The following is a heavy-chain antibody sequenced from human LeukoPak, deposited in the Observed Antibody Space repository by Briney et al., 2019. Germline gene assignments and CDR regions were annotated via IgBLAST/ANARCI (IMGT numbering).Heavy chain of an antibody. CDR3: ARDLVVAGYNWNDRPPNWFDP. CDR1: GGTFSSYA. V-gene: IGHV1-69*05. CDR2: IIPIFGTA. J-gene: IGHJ5*02. D-gene: IGHD1-1*01. Sequence: SVKVSCKASGGTFSSYAISWVRQAPGQGLDWMGRIIPIFGTANYAQKFQGRVTITTDESTSTAYMELSSLRSEDTAVYYCARDLVVAGYNWNDRPPNWFDPWGQGTLVTVSS.